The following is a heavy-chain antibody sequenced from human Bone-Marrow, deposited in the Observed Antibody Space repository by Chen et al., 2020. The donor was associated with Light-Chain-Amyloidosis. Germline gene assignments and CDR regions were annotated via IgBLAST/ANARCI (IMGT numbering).Heavy chain of an antibody. CDR3: ARANYWGSYRYNAQGFDY. CDR2: IKQNGTER. V-gene: IGHV3-7*03. Sequence: EVQLLESGGGLVQPGESLTLSCVASGLIFSRVWMTWVRQRPGKGLEWVANIKQNGTERYYVDSVKGRFTISRDNTKNSVYLQMNTLRAEDTAVYYCARANYWGSYRYNAQGFDYWGRGTLVTVSS. CDR1: GLIFSRVW. J-gene: IGHJ4*02. D-gene: IGHD3-16*02.